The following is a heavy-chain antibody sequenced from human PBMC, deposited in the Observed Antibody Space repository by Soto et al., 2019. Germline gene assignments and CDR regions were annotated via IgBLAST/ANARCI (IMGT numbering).Heavy chain of an antibody. D-gene: IGHD2-8*01. Sequence: SETLSLTCTVSGGSISSGDYYWTWIRQPPGKGLEWIGYIYYSGSTYYNPSLKSRVSMSVDTSKNQFSLNLSSVTAADTAVYYCARHGRDEAQSPNSWFDPWGQGTLVTVSS. CDR3: ARHGRDEAQSPNSWFDP. CDR2: IYYSGST. J-gene: IGHJ5*02. CDR1: GGSISSGDYY. V-gene: IGHV4-30-4*01.